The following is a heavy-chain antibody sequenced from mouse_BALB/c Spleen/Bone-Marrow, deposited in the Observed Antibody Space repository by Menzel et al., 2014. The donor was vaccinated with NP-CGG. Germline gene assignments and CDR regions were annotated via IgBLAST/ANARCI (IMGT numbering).Heavy chain of an antibody. Sequence: VQGAESGPELVKPGASVKISCKASGYTFTDYYINWVKQKPGQGLEWIGWIYPGSGNTKYNEKFKGKATLTVDTSSSTAYMQLSSLTSEDTAVYFCARENYGSSYYFDYWGQGTTLTVSS. J-gene: IGHJ2*01. CDR3: ARENYGSSYYFDY. V-gene: IGHV1-84*02. CDR1: GYTFTDYY. D-gene: IGHD1-1*01. CDR2: IYPGSGNT.